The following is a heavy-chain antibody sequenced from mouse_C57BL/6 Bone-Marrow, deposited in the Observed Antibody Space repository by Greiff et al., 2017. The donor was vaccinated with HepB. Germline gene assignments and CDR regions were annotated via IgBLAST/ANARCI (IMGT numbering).Heavy chain of an antibody. D-gene: IGHD1-1*01. Sequence: EVKLQESGPGLVKPSQSLSLTCSVTGYSITSGYSWTWIRQFPGNKLEWMGYISYDGSNNYNPSLKNRISITRDTSKNQFFLKLNSVTTEDTATYYCARDCRIYYDGTLCDYWGQGTTLTVAS. V-gene: IGHV3-6*01. CDR2: ISYDGSN. CDR3: ARDCRIYYDGTLCDY. J-gene: IGHJ2*01. CDR1: GYSITSGYS.